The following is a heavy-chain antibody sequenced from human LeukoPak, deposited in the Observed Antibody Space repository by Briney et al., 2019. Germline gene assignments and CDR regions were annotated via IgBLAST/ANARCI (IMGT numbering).Heavy chain of an antibody. D-gene: IGHD3-22*01. CDR2: ISAYNGNI. CDR1: GYTFTSYG. J-gene: IGHJ4*02. Sequence: ASVKVSCKASGYTFTSYGISWVRQAPGQGLEWMGWISAYNGNINYAQKLQGRVTMTTDTSTSTAYMELRSLRSDDTAVYYCASGGWSGYYDSSGYLWTYFDYWGQGTLVTVSS. CDR3: ASGGWSGYYDSSGYLWTYFDY. V-gene: IGHV1-18*01.